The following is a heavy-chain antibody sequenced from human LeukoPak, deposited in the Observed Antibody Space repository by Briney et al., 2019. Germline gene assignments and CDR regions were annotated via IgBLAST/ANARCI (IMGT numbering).Heavy chain of an antibody. CDR2: IHPGDSDT. Sequence: GESLKISCKASGYSFTSYSIGWVRQMPGKGLEWMGIIHPGDSDTRYSPSFEGQVTISADKSISTAYLQWSSLKASDTAMYYCARRRIAAAVDYYYYGMDVWGQGTTVTVSS. V-gene: IGHV5-51*01. J-gene: IGHJ6*02. D-gene: IGHD6-13*01. CDR3: ARRRIAAAVDYYYYGMDV. CDR1: GYSFTSYS.